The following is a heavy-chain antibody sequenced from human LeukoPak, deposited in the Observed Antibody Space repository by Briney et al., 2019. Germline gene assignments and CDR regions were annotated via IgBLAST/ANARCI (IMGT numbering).Heavy chain of an antibody. D-gene: IGHD3-10*01. CDR1: GDSISSYY. CDR2: IYTSGST. J-gene: IGHJ6*03. Sequence: PSETLSLTCTVSGDSISSYYWSWIRQPPGKGLEWIGYIYTSGSTNYNPSLKSRVTISVDTSKNQFSLKLSSVPAADTAVYYCARLDRFGTNYYYMDVWGKGTTVTVSS. CDR3: ARLDRFGTNYYYMDV. V-gene: IGHV4-4*09.